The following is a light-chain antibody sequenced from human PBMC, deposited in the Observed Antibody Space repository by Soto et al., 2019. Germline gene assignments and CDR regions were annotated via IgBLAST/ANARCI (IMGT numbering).Light chain of an antibody. J-gene: IGKJ1*01. CDR2: AAS. V-gene: IGKV1-39*01. CDR3: KQSNIMPWT. CDR1: QSISSY. Sequence: DIQLTHSTSSLAAFVVDVITISCRASQSISSYLNWYQQKPGKAPKLLMYAASSLQSGVPSRFIGSGSGTDFNLTISSLQPEDFATYYCKQSNIMPWTFGQGTKVDI.